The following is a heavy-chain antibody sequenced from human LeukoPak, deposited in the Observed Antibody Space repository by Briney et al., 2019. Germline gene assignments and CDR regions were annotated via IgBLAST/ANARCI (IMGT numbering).Heavy chain of an antibody. D-gene: IGHD6-19*01. J-gene: IGHJ4*02. Sequence: SETLSLTCTVSGYSISSGYYWGWIRQPPGKGLEWIGYINYSGSTNYNPSLKSRVTISVDTSKNQFSLRLNSVTAADAAVYYCAGTKHWLSFDYWGQGILVTASS. CDR1: GYSISSGYY. CDR3: AGTKHWLSFDY. V-gene: IGHV4-61*01. CDR2: INYSGST.